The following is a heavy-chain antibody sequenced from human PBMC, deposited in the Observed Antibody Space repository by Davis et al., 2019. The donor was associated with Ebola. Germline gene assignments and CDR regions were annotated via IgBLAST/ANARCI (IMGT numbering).Heavy chain of an antibody. J-gene: IGHJ3*01. Sequence: GESLKISCKGSGYIFTNYWIGWVRQMPGKGLEWMGIIYPGDSDTRYSPSFQGQVTISADKSISTAYLQWNSLKASDTAMYYCARPKYSTSLDDAFDAWGQGTMVTVSS. CDR2: IYPGDSDT. V-gene: IGHV5-51*01. CDR3: ARPKYSTSLDDAFDA. CDR1: GYIFTNYW. D-gene: IGHD2/OR15-2a*01.